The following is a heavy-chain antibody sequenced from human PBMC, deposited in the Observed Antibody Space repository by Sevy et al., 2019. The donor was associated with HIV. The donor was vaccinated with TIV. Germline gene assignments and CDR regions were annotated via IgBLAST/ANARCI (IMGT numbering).Heavy chain of an antibody. V-gene: IGHV1-69*06. D-gene: IGHD3-9*01. J-gene: IGHJ6*03. Sequence: ASVKVSCKASGGTFSSYAISWVRQAPGQGLEWMGGIIPIFGTANYAQKFQGRVTITADTSTSTAYMELSSLRSEDTAVYYCARALGSYYDILTGYYKSPGYYYYYMDVWGKGTTVTVSS. CDR2: IIPIFGTA. CDR3: ARALGSYYDILTGYYKSPGYYYYYMDV. CDR1: GGTFSSYA.